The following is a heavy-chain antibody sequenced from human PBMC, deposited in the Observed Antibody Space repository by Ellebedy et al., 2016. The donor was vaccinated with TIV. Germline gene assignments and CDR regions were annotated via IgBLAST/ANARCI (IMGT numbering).Heavy chain of an antibody. CDR3: ARDFPAHGVCDN. V-gene: IGHV7-4-1*02. J-gene: IGHJ4*02. D-gene: IGHD5-24*01. CDR2: MNTATGSP. Sequence: AASVKVSCKGSGYSFNTNAMIWVRQAPGRGLEWMGWMNTATGSPTYAQGFTGRFVFSLDTSVTTSYLEITRLEAEDTAVYFCARDFPAHGVCDNWGQGTLVTVSS. CDR1: GYSFNTNA.